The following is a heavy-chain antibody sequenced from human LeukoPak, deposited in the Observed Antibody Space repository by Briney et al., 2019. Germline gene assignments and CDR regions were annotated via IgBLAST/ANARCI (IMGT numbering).Heavy chain of an antibody. D-gene: IGHD2-15*01. V-gene: IGHV3-30-3*01. Sequence: GGSLRLSCAASGFTFSSYAMHWVRQAPGKGLEWVAVISYDGSNKYYADSVKGRFTISRDNSKNTLYLQMNSLGADDTAVYLCAKGHIDSRYLYFDQWGPGTLVTVSS. CDR2: ISYDGSNK. J-gene: IGHJ4*02. CDR1: GFTFSSYA. CDR3: AKGHIDSRYLYFDQ.